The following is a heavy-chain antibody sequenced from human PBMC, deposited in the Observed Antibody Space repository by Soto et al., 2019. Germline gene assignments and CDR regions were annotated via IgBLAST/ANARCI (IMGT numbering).Heavy chain of an antibody. V-gene: IGHV1-2*02. CDR2: INPNSGGT. CDR1: GYTFTGYY. Sequence: ASVKVSCKASGYTFTGYYMHCVRQAPGQGLEWMGWINPNSGGTNYAQKFQGRVTMTRDTSISTAYMELSRLRSDDTAVYYCARRTKSTVTTSYFDYWGQGTLVTVSS. D-gene: IGHD4-4*01. CDR3: ARRTKSTVTTSYFDY. J-gene: IGHJ4*02.